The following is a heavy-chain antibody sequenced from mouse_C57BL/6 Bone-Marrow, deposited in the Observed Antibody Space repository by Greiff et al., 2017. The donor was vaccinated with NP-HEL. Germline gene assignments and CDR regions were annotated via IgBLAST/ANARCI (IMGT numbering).Heavy chain of an antibody. V-gene: IGHV5-4*03. D-gene: IGHD1-1*01. CDR2: ISAGGSYT. CDR3: ARTPNYYGSRGYFDY. J-gene: IGHJ2*01. CDR1: GFTFSSYA. Sequence: EVKLEESGGGLVKPGGSLKLSCAASGFTFSSYAMSWVRQTPEKRLEWVATISAGGSYTYYPDNVKGRFTISRDNAKNNLYLQMSHLKSEDTAMYYCARTPNYYGSRGYFDYWGQGTTLTVSS.